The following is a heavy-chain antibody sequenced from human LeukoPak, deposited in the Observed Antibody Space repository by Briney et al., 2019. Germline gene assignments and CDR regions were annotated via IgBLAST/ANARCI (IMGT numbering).Heavy chain of an antibody. J-gene: IGHJ6*02. CDR1: GGSISSGGYS. CDR3: ARDRRDYYYYGMDV. V-gene: IGHV4-30-2*01. CDR2: IYHSGST. Sequence: TLSLTCAVSGGSISSGGYSWSWIRQPPGKGLEWIGYIYHSGSTYYNPSLKSRVTISVDRSKNQFSLKLSSVTAADTAVYYCARDRRDYYYYGMDVWGQGTTVTVSS.